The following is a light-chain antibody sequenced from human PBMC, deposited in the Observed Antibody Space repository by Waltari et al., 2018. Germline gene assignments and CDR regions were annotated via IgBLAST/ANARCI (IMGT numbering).Light chain of an antibody. J-gene: IGKJ2*01. CDR1: QSVSNTY. CDR3: EHYDNSPRMYT. Sequence: EIVLTQSPGTLSLSPGERATISCRASQSVSNTYLAWYQQKPGQAPRLLIYDAFSRATGIPDRFSGSGSGTDFTLTISRLEPEDFAVYYCEHYDNSPRMYTFGQGTKLEI. CDR2: DAF. V-gene: IGKV3-20*01.